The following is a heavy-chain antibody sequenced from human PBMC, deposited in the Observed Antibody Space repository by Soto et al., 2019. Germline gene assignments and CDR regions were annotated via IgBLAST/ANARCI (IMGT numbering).Heavy chain of an antibody. CDR1: GFTFKNYD. V-gene: IGHV3-23*01. D-gene: IGHD3-22*01. CDR3: GKNWQCRGYYEIAGHYET. J-gene: IGHJ5*02. Sequence: EVELLESGGGLVQPGGSPRLSCVASGFTFKNYDMRWIRQAPGKGLEWVAGISGSGGVTYYADSVKGRFTISRDNSKNKLNRKLNSLRAEDTAIYYCGKNWQCRGYYEIAGHYETWGQATMVTVPS. CDR2: ISGSGGVT.